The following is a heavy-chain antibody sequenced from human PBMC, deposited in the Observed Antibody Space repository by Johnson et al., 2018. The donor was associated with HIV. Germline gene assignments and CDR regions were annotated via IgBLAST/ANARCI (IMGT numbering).Heavy chain of an antibody. CDR1: GFTFSSYW. V-gene: IGHV3-30-3*01. J-gene: IGHJ3*02. D-gene: IGHD4-11*01. Sequence: QVQLVESGGGLVQPGGSLRLSCAASGFTFSSYWMSWVRQAPGKGLEWVAVISYDGSNTYYADSVKGRFTISRDNSKNTLYLQMNSLGPGDTAVYYCARAIAPYTYYLEGDALDIWGQGTVVTVSS. CDR2: ISYDGSNT. CDR3: ARAIAPYTYYLEGDALDI.